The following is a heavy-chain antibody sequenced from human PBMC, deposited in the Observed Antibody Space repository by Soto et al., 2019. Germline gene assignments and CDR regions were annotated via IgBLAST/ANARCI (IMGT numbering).Heavy chain of an antibody. Sequence: GGSLRLSCAASGFTVSSTYMNWVRQAPGKGLEWVSVMYSGGSKYYHDSVKAEFTISRNNPQKPPNHQINSLRAEDAAWYYWASVYFWSGNLYYGMDVWGRGPTVPVS. CDR3: ASVYFWSGNLYYGMDV. V-gene: IGHV3-53*01. J-gene: IGHJ6*02. CDR2: MYSGGSK. CDR1: GFTVSSTY. D-gene: IGHD3-3*01.